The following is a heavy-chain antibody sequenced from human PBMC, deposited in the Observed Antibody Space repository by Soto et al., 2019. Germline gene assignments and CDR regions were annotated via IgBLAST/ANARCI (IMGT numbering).Heavy chain of an antibody. V-gene: IGHV4-59*12. Sequence: SETLSLTCTVSGGSISSYYWSWIRQPPGKGLEWIGYIYYSGSTNYNPSLKSRVTISVDTSKNQFSLKLSSVTAADTAVYYCARDQWPRGGMDVWGQGTTVTVSS. J-gene: IGHJ6*02. CDR2: IYYSGST. CDR3: ARDQWPRGGMDV. CDR1: GGSISSYY. D-gene: IGHD6-19*01.